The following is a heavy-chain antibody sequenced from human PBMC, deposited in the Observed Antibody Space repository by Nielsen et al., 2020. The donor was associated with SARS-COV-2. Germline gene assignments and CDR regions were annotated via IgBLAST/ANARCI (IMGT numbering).Heavy chain of an antibody. D-gene: IGHD1-26*01. CDR3: ASHLVGDTVW. CDR1: GLTCSNYA. CDR2: ISGSGGRT. V-gene: IGHV3-23*01. Sequence: GGSLRLSCAASGLTCSNYAMNWVRQTPGKGLEWVSTISGSGGRTDYADSVKGRFTISRDNSKNTLFLQMNSLRAEDTAKYYCASHLVGDTVWWGQGTLVTVSS. J-gene: IGHJ4*02.